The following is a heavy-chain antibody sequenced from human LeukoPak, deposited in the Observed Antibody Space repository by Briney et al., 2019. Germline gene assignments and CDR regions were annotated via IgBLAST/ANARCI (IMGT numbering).Heavy chain of an antibody. D-gene: IGHD3-9*01. CDR2: IKQDGSEK. V-gene: IGHV3-7*05. Sequence: PGGSLRLSCAASGFTFSRYWMSWVRQAPGKGLEWVATIKQDGSEKYYVDSVKGRFTISRDNAKNSLSLQMNSLRAEDTAVYYRARSGLRYFDCPDYWGQGALVTVSS. J-gene: IGHJ4*02. CDR1: GFTFSRYW. CDR3: ARSGLRYFDCPDY.